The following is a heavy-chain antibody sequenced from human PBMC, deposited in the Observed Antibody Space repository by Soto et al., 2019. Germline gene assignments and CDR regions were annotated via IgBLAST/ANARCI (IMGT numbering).Heavy chain of an antibody. CDR1: GFTFSSYS. CDR3: ASVCSSTSCYDYFDY. J-gene: IGHJ4*02. D-gene: IGHD2-2*01. V-gene: IGHV3-48*01. CDR2: ISSSSSTI. Sequence: ESGGGLVQPGGSLRLSCAASGFTFSSYSMNWVRQAPGKGLEWVSYISSSSSTIYYADSVKGRFTISRDNAKNSLYLQMNSLRAEDTAVYYCASVCSSTSCYDYFDYWGQGTLVTVSS.